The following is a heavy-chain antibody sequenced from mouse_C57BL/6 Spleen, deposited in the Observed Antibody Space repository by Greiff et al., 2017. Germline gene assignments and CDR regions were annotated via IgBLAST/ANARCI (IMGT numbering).Heavy chain of an antibody. V-gene: IGHV5-6*01. D-gene: IGHD2-5*01. CDR2: ISSGGSYT. CDR3: ARHGGYYSNYDDYAMDD. CDR1: GFTFSSYG. J-gene: IGHJ4*01. Sequence: EVQLVESGGDLVKPGGSLKLSCAASGFTFSSYGMSWVRQTPDKRLEWVATISSGGSYTYYPDSVKGRFTISRDNAKNTLYLQMSSLKSEDTAMYYCARHGGYYSNYDDYAMDDWGQGTSVTVS.